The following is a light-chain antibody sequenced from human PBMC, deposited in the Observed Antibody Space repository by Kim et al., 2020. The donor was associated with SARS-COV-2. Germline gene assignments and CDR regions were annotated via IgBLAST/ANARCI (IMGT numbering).Light chain of an antibody. CDR3: SSYAGTNNVR. Sequence: GQSVAISCTGTPSDVGANNYVSWYQQYPGKAPKLILYELTKRPSGVPDRFSGSKSGNTASLTVSGLQAEDEAHYFCSSYAGTNNVRFGGGTKVTVL. CDR1: PSDVGANNY. J-gene: IGLJ2*01. V-gene: IGLV2-8*01. CDR2: ELT.